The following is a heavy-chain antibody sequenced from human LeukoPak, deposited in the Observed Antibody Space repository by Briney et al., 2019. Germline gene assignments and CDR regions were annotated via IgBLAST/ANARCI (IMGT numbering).Heavy chain of an antibody. CDR2: ISSSGSTT. Sequence: GGSLRLSCAASGFTFSSYEMNWVRQAPGKGLEWLSYISSSGSTTYYADSVKGRFTISRDNSKNTLYLQMNSLRAEDTAVYYCAKDGRRISMIGVVRRGHYFDYWGQGILVTVSS. D-gene: IGHD3-22*01. CDR1: GFTFSSYE. CDR3: AKDGRRISMIGVVRRGHYFDY. V-gene: IGHV3-48*03. J-gene: IGHJ4*02.